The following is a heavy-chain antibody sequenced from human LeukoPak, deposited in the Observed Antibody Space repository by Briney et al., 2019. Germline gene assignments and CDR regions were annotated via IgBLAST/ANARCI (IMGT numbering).Heavy chain of an antibody. V-gene: IGHV1-69*04. Sequence: GASVTVSCKASGGTFSSYAISWVRQAPGHGLEWMGRIIPILGIANYAQKFQGRVTITADKSTSTAYMELSSLRSEDTAVYYCARDVDTAMVTSERPSRTLDYWGQGTLVTVSS. CDR2: IIPILGIA. CDR3: ARDVDTAMVTSERPSRTLDY. CDR1: GGTFSSYA. J-gene: IGHJ4*02. D-gene: IGHD5-18*01.